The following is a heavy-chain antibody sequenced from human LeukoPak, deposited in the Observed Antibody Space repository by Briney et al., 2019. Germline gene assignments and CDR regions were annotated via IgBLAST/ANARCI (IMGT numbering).Heavy chain of an antibody. CDR3: ARVIGYCSSTSCFGYFDY. V-gene: IGHV4-59*08. CDR1: GGSISSYY. Sequence: SETLSLTCTVSGGSISSYYWSWIRQPPGKGLEWVGYIYYSGSTNYNPSLKSRVTTSVDTSKNQHSLKLSSVTAADTAVYYCARVIGYCSSTSCFGYFDYWGQGTLVTVSS. D-gene: IGHD2-2*01. CDR2: IYYSGST. J-gene: IGHJ4*02.